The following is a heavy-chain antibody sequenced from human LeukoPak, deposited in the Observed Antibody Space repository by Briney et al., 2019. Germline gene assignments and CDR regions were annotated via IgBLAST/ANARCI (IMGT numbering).Heavy chain of an antibody. CDR3: ARGHGSGSYYRAYYFDY. V-gene: IGHV3-33*01. CDR2: IWYDGSNK. J-gene: IGHJ4*02. D-gene: IGHD3-10*01. CDR1: GFTFSSYG. Sequence: GGSLRLSCAASGFTFSSYGMHWVRQAPGKGLEWVAVIWYDGSNKYYADSVKGRFTISRDNSKNTLYLQMNSLRAEDTAVYYCARGHGSGSYYRAYYFDYWGQGTLVTVSS.